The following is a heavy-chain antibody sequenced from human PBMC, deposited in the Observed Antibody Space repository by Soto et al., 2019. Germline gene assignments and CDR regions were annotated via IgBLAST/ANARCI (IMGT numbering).Heavy chain of an antibody. CDR1: GYNFTSYG. D-gene: IGHD6-19*01. V-gene: IGHV1-18*01. CDR3: ARDLYSSSGRYFDHDAFDI. Sequence: QVQLVQSGADVKKLGASVKVSCKASGYNFTSYGISWVRQAPGQGLEWMGWISPHNDRTKYARRVQDRVTMTTETHTSKVYMELGSLRSDDTAVYYCARDLYSSSGRYFDHDAFDIWGQGTVVTVSS. CDR2: ISPHNDRT. J-gene: IGHJ3*02.